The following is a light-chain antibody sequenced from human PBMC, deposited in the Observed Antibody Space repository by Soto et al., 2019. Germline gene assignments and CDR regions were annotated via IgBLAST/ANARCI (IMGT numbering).Light chain of an antibody. CDR2: GAS. J-gene: IGKJ1*01. CDR3: HQYGSSPWT. V-gene: IGKV3-20*01. CDR1: QSVSSSF. Sequence: EIVLTQSPGTLSLSPGERATLSCRASQSVSSSFLAWYQQKPGQAPRLLIYGASSRATGIPDRFSGSGSGPDFTLTISGLEPEDFAVYYCHQYGSSPWTFGPGPKGEIK.